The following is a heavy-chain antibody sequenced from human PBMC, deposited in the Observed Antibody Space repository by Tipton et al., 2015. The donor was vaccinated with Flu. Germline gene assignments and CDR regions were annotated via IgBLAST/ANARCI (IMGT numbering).Heavy chain of an antibody. D-gene: IGHD5-12*01. Sequence: TLSLTCTVSGDSITSSSYFWGWIRQPPGKGLEWIGSIFHSGATYYNPSLKSRVTIPVDTSKNQFSLKMSSVTAADTAVYYCARGATRRPFSGYDYTGYWGQGTLVTVSS. V-gene: IGHV4-39*07. CDR1: GDSITSSSYF. CDR3: ARGATRRPFSGYDYTGY. J-gene: IGHJ4*02. CDR2: IFHSGAT.